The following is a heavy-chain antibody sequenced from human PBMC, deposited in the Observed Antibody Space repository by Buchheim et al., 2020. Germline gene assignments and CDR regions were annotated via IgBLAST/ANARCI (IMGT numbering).Heavy chain of an antibody. Sequence: EVKLVESGGGYVLRGGSLSLSCEASGFSFSSYWMHWVRQVPGKGLEWVSHVNNDGSSATYADSVKGRFTISRDNARNILYLQMNSLRAEDTAVYYCTRAKGGYPFDYWGQGTL. V-gene: IGHV3-74*03. CDR3: TRAKGGYPFDY. D-gene: IGHD3-16*02. CDR2: VNNDGSSA. J-gene: IGHJ4*02. CDR1: GFSFSSYW.